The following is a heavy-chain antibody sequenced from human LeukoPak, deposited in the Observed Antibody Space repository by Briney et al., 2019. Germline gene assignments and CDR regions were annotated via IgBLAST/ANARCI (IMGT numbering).Heavy chain of an antibody. CDR1: GYTFTDYY. J-gene: IGHJ3*02. Sequence: GASVKVSCKASGYTFTDYYIHWVRQAPGQGLEWMGWISPNSGGTYYAQNFQGRVTMTRDTSITTAYMELSRLRSDDTAVYYCARELTVAGAPDAFDIWGQGTMVAVSS. CDR2: ISPNSGGT. V-gene: IGHV1-2*02. CDR3: ARELTVAGAPDAFDI. D-gene: IGHD6-19*01.